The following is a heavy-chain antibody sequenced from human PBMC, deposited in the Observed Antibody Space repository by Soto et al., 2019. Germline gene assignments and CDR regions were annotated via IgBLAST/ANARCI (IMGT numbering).Heavy chain of an antibody. CDR1: GYSVSSSDYY. CDR3: ARGGTMVRGVTHYNWFDP. J-gene: IGHJ5*02. Sequence: PSETLSLTCSVSGYSVSSSDYYWAWIRQPPGKGLEWIGYIYYSGSTYYNPSLKSRVTISVDTSKNQFSLKLSSVTAADTAVYYCARGGTMVRGVTHYNWFDPWGQGTLVTVSS. V-gene: IGHV4-31*03. CDR2: IYYSGST. D-gene: IGHD3-10*01.